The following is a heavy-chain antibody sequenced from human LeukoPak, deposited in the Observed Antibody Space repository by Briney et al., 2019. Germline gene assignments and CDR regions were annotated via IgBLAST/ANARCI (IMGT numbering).Heavy chain of an antibody. J-gene: IGHJ4*02. CDR2: VNHSGTT. CDR1: GGSFRRYY. D-gene: IGHD3-9*01. Sequence: SETLSLTCAVYGGSFRRYYWTWIRHPPGKGLEWVGEVNHSGTTNYNSSLNSRLAISVDTSKNQFSLKLSSVTAADTAVYYCAGNYDALTGYDYWGQGTLVTVSS. CDR3: AGNYDALTGYDY. V-gene: IGHV4-34*01.